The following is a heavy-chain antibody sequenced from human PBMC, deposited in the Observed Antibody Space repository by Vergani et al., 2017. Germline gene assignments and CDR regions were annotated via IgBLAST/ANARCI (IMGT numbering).Heavy chain of an antibody. CDR3: ARAPYSNFRMDV. V-gene: IGHV1-18*01. D-gene: IGHD4-11*01. CDR1: GYTFTSYG. CDR2: ISAYNGNT. Sequence: QVQLVQSGAEVKKPGASVKVSCKASGYTFTSYGISWVRQAPGQGLEWMGWISAYNGNTNYAQKLQGIVTMTTDTSKSTAYMELSRLRSEDTAVYYCARAPYSNFRMDVWGQGSTVTVSS. J-gene: IGHJ6*02.